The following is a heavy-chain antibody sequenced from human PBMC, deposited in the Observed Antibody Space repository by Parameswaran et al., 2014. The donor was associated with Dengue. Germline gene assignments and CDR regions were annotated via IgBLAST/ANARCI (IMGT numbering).Heavy chain of an antibody. D-gene: IGHD1-1*01. CDR3: ARDQSPATTLGFDY. J-gene: IGHJ4*02. V-gene: IGHV1-46*01. CDR2: LNPSGGST. Sequence: WVRQAPGQGLEWVGVLNPSGGSTTYAQKFQGRVTMTRDTSTSTVYMELSSLTSEDTAVYYCARDQSPATTLGFDYWGQGTLVTVSS.